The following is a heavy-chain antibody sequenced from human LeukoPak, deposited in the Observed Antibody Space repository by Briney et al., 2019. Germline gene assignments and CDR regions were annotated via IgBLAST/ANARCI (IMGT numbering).Heavy chain of an antibody. Sequence: ASVKVSCKASGYTFTSLHINWLRQAPGQGLEWMGWINGYNGNTHYSQNLQGRVTMTRDTSTNTVYLELRSLRFDDTAVYYCARGTRARGTCDNCYSSSLDSWSQGTLLTVSS. V-gene: IGHV1-18*01. CDR2: INGYNGNT. J-gene: IGHJ4*02. CDR1: GYTFTSLH. D-gene: IGHD2-15*01. CDR3: ARGTRARGTCDNCYSSSLDS.